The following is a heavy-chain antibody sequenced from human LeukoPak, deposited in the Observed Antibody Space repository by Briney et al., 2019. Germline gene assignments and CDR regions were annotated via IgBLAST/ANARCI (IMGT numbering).Heavy chain of an antibody. D-gene: IGHD3-3*01. Sequence: PGESLKISCKGSGYSFTSYWIGWVRQMPGKGLEWMGIIYPGDSDTRYSPSFQGQVTISADKSISTAYLQWSSLKASDTAMYYCARRATIFGVVMYYFDYWGQGTLVTVSS. CDR3: ARRATIFGVVMYYFDY. V-gene: IGHV5-51*01. J-gene: IGHJ4*02. CDR2: IYPGDSDT. CDR1: GYSFTSYW.